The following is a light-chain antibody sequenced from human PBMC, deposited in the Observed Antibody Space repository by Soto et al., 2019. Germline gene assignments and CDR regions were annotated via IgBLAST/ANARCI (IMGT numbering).Light chain of an antibody. CDR1: QSIGSS. V-gene: IGKV1-5*03. J-gene: IGKJ1*01. CDR3: QQYKVYPWT. Sequence: DIQMTQSPSTLSASVGDRVTITCRASQSIGSSLAWYQQKPGKAPNLLIYVASNLESGVPSRFSGSGSGTEFTLTISSLQPDDFATYYCQQYKVYPWTFGQGTKMEIQ. CDR2: VAS.